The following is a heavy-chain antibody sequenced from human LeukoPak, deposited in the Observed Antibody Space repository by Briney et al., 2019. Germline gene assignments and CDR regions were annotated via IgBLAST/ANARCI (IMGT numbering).Heavy chain of an antibody. J-gene: IGHJ6*03. CDR1: GFTFSSYA. CDR2: ISGSGGST. V-gene: IGHV3-23*01. Sequence: GGSLRLSCAASGFTFSSYAMSWVRQAPGKGLEWVSAISGSGGSTYYADSVKGRFTISRDNSKNTLHLQMNSLRAEDTAVYYCAKDRCSNGIGCYYYYMDVWGKGTTVTISS. CDR3: AKDRCSNGIGCYYYYMDV. D-gene: IGHD2-8*01.